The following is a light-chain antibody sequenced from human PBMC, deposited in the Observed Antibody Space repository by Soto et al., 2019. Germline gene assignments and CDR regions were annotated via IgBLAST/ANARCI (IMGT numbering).Light chain of an antibody. CDR1: QSVSNSY. CDR3: QQFGSSPLT. Sequence: EIVLTQSPGTLSLSPGERATLSCRASQSVSNSYLAWYQQKPGQAPRLLIYGASSRATGIPDRFSGSGSGTDFTLTITGLEPEDFAVYYCQQFGSSPLTFGGGIKVEIK. CDR2: GAS. J-gene: IGKJ4*01. V-gene: IGKV3-20*01.